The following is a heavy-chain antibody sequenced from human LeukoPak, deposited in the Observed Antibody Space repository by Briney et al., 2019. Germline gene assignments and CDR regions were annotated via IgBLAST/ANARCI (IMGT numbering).Heavy chain of an antibody. J-gene: IGHJ4*02. Sequence: ASVTVSCTASGYTFTSYGISWVRQAPGQGLEWMGWISAYNGNTNYAQKLQGRVTMTTDTSTSTAYMELRSLRSDDTAVYYCARDPAYGSSGYYYVWSFDHWGQGTLVTVSS. CDR2: ISAYNGNT. CDR3: ARDPAYGSSGYYYVWSFDH. V-gene: IGHV1-18*01. CDR1: GYTFTSYG. D-gene: IGHD3-22*01.